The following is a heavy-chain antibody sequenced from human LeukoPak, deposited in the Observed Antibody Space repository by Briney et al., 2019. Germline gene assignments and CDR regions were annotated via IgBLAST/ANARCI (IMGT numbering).Heavy chain of an antibody. CDR3: AKDKGRSYYDTSGYYDVAFDI. Sequence: GSLTLSCAASGFTVSSNYMNWVRQGPGKGLEWGSADSGSSTSTYYADSLKGRFSISRDNSKNTLYLQMSSLRAEATAVYDCAKDKGRSYYDTSGYYDVAFDIWGQGTMVTVSS. CDR2: DSGSSTST. J-gene: IGHJ3*02. CDR1: GFTVSSNY. D-gene: IGHD3-22*01. V-gene: IGHV3-23*01.